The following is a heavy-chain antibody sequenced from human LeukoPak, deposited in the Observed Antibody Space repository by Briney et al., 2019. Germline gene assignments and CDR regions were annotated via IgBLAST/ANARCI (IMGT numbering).Heavy chain of an antibody. CDR1: GFTFSNYA. Sequence: PGGSLRLSCAASGFTFSNYAMHWVRQAPGKGLEWVAIISYDGNDKYYTDSVKGRFTISRDKSKNTLYLQMNSLRAEDTAVYYCARDRDTAMGLWGQGTLVTVFS. CDR2: ISYDGNDK. CDR3: ARDRDTAMGL. V-gene: IGHV3-30-3*01. J-gene: IGHJ4*02. D-gene: IGHD5-18*01.